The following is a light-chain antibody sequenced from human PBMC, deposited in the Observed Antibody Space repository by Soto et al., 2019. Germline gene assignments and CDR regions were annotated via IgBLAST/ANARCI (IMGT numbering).Light chain of an antibody. J-gene: IGLJ3*02. CDR2: DVS. CDR1: SSYVGTYNY. V-gene: IGLV2-14*03. Sequence: QSALTQPASVSGSPGQWIIISCTATSSYVGTYNYVSWFQHHPGKAPQLMIYDVSNRPSGVSYRVSGSKSGNTASLTISGLQAEDEGDYYCSSYTTTSTWVCGGGTNVTVL. CDR3: SSYTTTSTWV.